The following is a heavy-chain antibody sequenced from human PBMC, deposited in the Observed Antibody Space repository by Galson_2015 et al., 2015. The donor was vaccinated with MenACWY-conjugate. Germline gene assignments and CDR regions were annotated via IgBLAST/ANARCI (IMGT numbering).Heavy chain of an antibody. V-gene: IGHV3-23*01. D-gene: IGHD1-14*01. CDR3: VKERDSLSHNDYFYYMDV. CDR2: ISASGGST. J-gene: IGHJ6*03. CDR1: GVSFRSNA. Sequence: SMRICCAASGVSFRSNAMCWVRQAPGKGLDWVSAISASGGSTCYPDYAKVRFNISSDNSKNTLYLEMNSLRGEDTAIYCCVKERDSLSHNDYFYYMDVCGKATTLTVS.